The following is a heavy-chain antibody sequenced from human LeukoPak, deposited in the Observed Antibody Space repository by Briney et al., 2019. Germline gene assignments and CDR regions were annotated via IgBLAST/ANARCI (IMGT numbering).Heavy chain of an antibody. D-gene: IGHD3-22*01. CDR3: AKDAGQVYYDSSGSIFDY. V-gene: IGHV3-30*18. Sequence: GGSLRLSCAASGFTFSSYGMHWVRQAPGKGLEWVAVISYDGSNKYYADSVKGRFTISRDNSKNTLYLQMNSLRAEDTAVYYCAKDAGQVYYDSSGSIFDYWGQGTLVTVSS. J-gene: IGHJ4*02. CDR2: ISYDGSNK. CDR1: GFTFSSYG.